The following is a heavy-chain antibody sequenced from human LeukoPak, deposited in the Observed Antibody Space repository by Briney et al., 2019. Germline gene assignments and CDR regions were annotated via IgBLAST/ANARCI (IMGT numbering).Heavy chain of an antibody. CDR3: ARGVSSGYYYEENYFDY. V-gene: IGHV4-61*01. CDR1: GGSVSSGSYY. D-gene: IGHD3-22*01. CDR2: IYYSGST. J-gene: IGHJ4*02. Sequence: SETLSLTCTVSGGSVSSGSYYWSWIQQPPGKGLEWIGYIYYSGSTNYNPSLKSRVTISVDTSKNQFSLKLSSVTAADTAVYYCARGVSSGYYYEENYFDYWGQGTLVTVSS.